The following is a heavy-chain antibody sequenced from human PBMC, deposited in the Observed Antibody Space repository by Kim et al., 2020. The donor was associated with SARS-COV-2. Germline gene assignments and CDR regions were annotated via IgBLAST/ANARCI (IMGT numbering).Heavy chain of an antibody. V-gene: IGHV1-46*01. D-gene: IGHD1-20*01. J-gene: IGHJ4*02. Sequence: QKFQGRVTMTRDTSTSTVYMELSSLRSEDTAVYYCARASGADNWNLFDYWGQGTLVTVSS. CDR3: ARASGADNWNLFDY.